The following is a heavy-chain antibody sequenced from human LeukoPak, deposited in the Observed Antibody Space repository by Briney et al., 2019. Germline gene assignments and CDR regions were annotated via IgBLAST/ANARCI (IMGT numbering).Heavy chain of an antibody. D-gene: IGHD3-22*01. CDR3: ASSFYYDSRDY. J-gene: IGHJ4*02. CDR1: GGSFSGYF. CDR2: ITPSGST. Sequence: SETLSLTCVVYGGSFSGYFWSWIRQPPGKGLEWIGEITPSGSTNYNPSLKSRVSISIDTSKKKLSLRLTSVTAADSAVYYCASSFYYDSRDYWGQGTLAAVSS. V-gene: IGHV4-34*01.